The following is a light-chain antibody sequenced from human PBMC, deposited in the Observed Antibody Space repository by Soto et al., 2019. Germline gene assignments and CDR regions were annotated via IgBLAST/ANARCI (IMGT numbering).Light chain of an antibody. CDR3: MQSSHWPTT. V-gene: IGKV2-30*01. CDR1: RSLVYSDGDTY. CDR2: KVS. J-gene: IGKJ2*01. Sequence: DVVLTQSPFSLPVTLGQPASISCRSSRSLVYSDGDTYLNWFHQRPGQSPRRLIYKVSHRDSGVPDRFSGSGSGTDFTLQISSVEAEDVGTFYCMQSSHWPTTFGQGTKLEI.